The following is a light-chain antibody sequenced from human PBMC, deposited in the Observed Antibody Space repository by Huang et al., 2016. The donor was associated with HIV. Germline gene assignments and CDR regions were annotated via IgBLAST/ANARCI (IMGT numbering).Light chain of an antibody. J-gene: IGKJ3*01. V-gene: IGKV1-9*01. Sequence: QLTQSPSSLSASIGDRVTIACQASHDINTYLAWYQQIPGRAPNLLIYDASTLKTGVPSRYRGFGSGTAFSLTITSLQPDDFAVYYCQQLSAYPLSFGPGTTVD. CDR2: DAS. CDR3: QQLSAYPLS. CDR1: HDINTY.